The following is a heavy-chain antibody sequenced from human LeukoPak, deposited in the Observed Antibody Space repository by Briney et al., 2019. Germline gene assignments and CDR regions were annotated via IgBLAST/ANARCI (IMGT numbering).Heavy chain of an antibody. V-gene: IGHV1-2*04. CDR1: GYTFTDYF. CDR2: INLHTGGA. Sequence: ASVKVSCKSSGYTFTDYFLHWVRQAPGQGLEWMGCINLHTGGAHYAQKFQDWVSLIRDTSIDTAFMELSSLRSDATAMYYCARDFLGRTNGGSNYFGMDVWGQGTTVTVSS. J-gene: IGHJ6*02. D-gene: IGHD2-8*01. CDR3: ARDFLGRTNGGSNYFGMDV.